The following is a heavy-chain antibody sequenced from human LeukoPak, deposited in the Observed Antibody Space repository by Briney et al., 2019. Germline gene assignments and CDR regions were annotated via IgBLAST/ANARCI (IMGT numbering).Heavy chain of an antibody. D-gene: IGHD2-8*01. CDR1: GFTFSSYA. J-gene: IGHJ3*02. V-gene: IGHV3-30*01. CDR3: ARDRPYCTNGVCYTGSDAFDI. Sequence: GGSLRLSCAASGFTFSSYAMHWVRQAPGKGLEWVAVISYDGSNKYYADSVKGRFTISRDNSKNTPYLQMNSLRAEDTAVYYCARDRPYCTNGVCYTGSDAFDIWGQGTMVTVSS. CDR2: ISYDGSNK.